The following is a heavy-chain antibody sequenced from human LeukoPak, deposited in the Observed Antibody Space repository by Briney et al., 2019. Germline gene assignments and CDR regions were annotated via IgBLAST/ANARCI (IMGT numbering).Heavy chain of an antibody. CDR1: GFTFSYYA. CDR3: ARFRLARPARPFDY. J-gene: IGHJ4*02. CDR2: ISGSGGST. Sequence: GGSLRLSCAASGFTFSYYAMSWVRQAPGKGLEWVSAISGSGGSTYYADSVKGRFTISRDNSKNTLYLQMNSLRAEDTAVYYCARFRLARPARPFDYWGQGTLVTVSS. D-gene: IGHD6-19*01. V-gene: IGHV3-23*01.